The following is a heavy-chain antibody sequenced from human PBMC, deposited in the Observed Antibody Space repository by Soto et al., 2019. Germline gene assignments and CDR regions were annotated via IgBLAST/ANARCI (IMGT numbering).Heavy chain of an antibody. CDR3: ATPSGLLGQYSALPEN. D-gene: IGHD5-12*01. CDR2: IIPMFGST. CDR1: GGTFSHST. Sequence: GASVKVSCKASGGTFSHSTVAWVRQAPGHRPEWMGMIIPMFGSTNSAQKFRDRVTFSADTYTNTAYMELSSLRSEDTAVYYCATPSGLLGQYSALPENWGQGTLVTVSS. J-gene: IGHJ4*02. V-gene: IGHV1-69*08.